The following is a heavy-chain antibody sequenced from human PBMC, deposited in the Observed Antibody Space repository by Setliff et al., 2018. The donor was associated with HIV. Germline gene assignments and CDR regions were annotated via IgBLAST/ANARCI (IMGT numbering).Heavy chain of an antibody. CDR3: ARDYYGGTY. J-gene: IGHJ4*02. Sequence: GGSLRLSCAVSGFSFRTYWMSWVRQAPGKRPEWVANIKQDGSDKYYVDSVKGRFTISRDNTKNSLYLQMNSLRAEDTAMYYCARDYYGGTYWGQGTLVTVSS. D-gene: IGHD3-3*01. V-gene: IGHV3-7*03. CDR1: GFSFRTYW. CDR2: IKQDGSDK.